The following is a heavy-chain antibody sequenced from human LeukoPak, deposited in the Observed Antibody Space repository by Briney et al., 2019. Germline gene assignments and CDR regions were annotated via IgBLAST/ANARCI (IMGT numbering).Heavy chain of an antibody. V-gene: IGHV3-23*01. CDR1: GFTFSNYG. Sequence: GGPLRLSCAASGFTFSNYGMHWVRQAPGKGLEWVSAISGSGGSTYYADSVKGRFTISRDNSKNTLYLQMNSLRAEDTAVYYCAKHGFDSSGYYYRRDDAFDIWGQGTMVTVSS. CDR3: AKHGFDSSGYYYRRDDAFDI. J-gene: IGHJ3*02. CDR2: ISGSGGST. D-gene: IGHD3-22*01.